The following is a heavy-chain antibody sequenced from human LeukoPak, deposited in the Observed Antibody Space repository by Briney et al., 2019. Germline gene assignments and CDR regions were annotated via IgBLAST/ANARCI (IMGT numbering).Heavy chain of an antibody. CDR2: MNPNSGNT. CDR3: ARGTKGDSWGSFGKKWGERIDY. J-gene: IGHJ4*02. V-gene: IGHV1-8*01. D-gene: IGHD7-27*01. CDR1: GYTFTSYD. Sequence: ASVKVSCKASGYTFTSYDINWVRQATGQGLEWMGWMNPNSGNTGYAQKFQGRVTMTRDTSISTAYMELSSLRSEDTAVYYCARGTKGDSWGSFGKKWGERIDYWGQGTLVTVSS.